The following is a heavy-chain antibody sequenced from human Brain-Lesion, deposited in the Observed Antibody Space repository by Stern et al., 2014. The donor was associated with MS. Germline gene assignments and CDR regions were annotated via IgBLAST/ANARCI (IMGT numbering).Heavy chain of an antibody. D-gene: IGHD4-11*01. J-gene: IGHJ4*02. Sequence: VQLQESGPGLVKPSQTLSLTCTVSGGPINSGDYHWTWIRQPPGKGLEWIGFITYSGTTYYKPSLQRRLTISVDTSKNQFSLKLRSVTAGDTAVYYCARSTVSAEYYFDYWGQGTLVTVSS. CDR3: ARSTVSAEYYFDY. CDR1: GGPINSGDYH. V-gene: IGHV4-30-4*01. CDR2: ITYSGTT.